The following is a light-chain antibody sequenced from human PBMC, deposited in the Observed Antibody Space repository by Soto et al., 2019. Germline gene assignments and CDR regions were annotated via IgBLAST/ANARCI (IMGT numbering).Light chain of an antibody. CDR2: AAS. V-gene: IGKV3-20*01. CDR1: QSVISNY. J-gene: IGKJ1*01. CDR3: QQYGSSLTWT. Sequence: EVVLTQSPGTVSLSPGERVTLSCRASQSVISNYLAWYQQRPGQAPRLLIDAASSRATGITDRFSGSGSGTEFTLSISRLEPEDFAVYYCQQYGSSLTWTFGQGTKVE.